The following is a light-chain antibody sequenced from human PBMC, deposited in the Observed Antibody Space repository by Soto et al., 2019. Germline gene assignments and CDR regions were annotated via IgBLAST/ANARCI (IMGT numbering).Light chain of an antibody. CDR2: LAS. CDR3: QQLESDPPWT. Sequence: IQLTQSPSSLSASVGDRVTVTCRASQDISNYLAWYQQSPGRTPKLLIYLASTLESGVPSRFSGSGSGTDFTLTISSLQPEDFATYYCQQLESDPPWTFGQGTRVEIK. J-gene: IGKJ1*01. CDR1: QDISNY. V-gene: IGKV1-9*01.